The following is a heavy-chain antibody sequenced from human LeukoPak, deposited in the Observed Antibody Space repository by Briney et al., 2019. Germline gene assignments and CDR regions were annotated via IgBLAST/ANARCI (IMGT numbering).Heavy chain of an antibody. J-gene: IGHJ4*02. D-gene: IGHD6-6*01. Sequence: SVKVSCKASGGTFSSYAISWVRQAPGQGLKWMGRIIPILGIANYAQKFQGRVTITADKSTSTAYMELSSLKSEDTAVYYCARVGYSSSSSQYYFDYWGQGTLVTVSS. CDR2: IIPILGIA. CDR1: GGTFSSYA. V-gene: IGHV1-69*04. CDR3: ARVGYSSSSSQYYFDY.